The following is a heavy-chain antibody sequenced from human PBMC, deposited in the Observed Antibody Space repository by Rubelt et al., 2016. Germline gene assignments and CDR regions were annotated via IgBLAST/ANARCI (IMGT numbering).Heavy chain of an antibody. CDR1: GYTFTGYY. CDR2: INPNSGGT. D-gene: IGHD2-15*01. J-gene: IGHJ4*02. Sequence: QVQLVQSGAEVKKPGASVKVSCKASGYTFTGYYMHWVRQAPGQGLEWMGWINPNSGGTNYAQKFQGRVTMTRDTSISTAYMELSRLRADDTAVYYCARVGVVVAATKGTDFDYWGQGTLVTVSS. CDR3: ARVGVVVAATKGTDFDY. V-gene: IGHV1-2*02.